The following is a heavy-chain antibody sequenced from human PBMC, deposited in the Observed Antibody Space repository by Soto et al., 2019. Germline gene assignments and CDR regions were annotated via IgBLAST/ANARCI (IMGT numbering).Heavy chain of an antibody. J-gene: IGHJ1*01. Sequence: QVQLVQSGAEVKKPGASVTVSCKASGYTFTSYAVNWVRQAPGQGLEWMGWVSAYNGNTNYAQSFQGRVTMTTDSSTSTAYMELRSLRSDDTAVYYCARGFSSGYDDGYFQHWGQGTLVTVSS. D-gene: IGHD5-12*01. V-gene: IGHV1-18*01. CDR3: ARGFSSGYDDGYFQH. CDR2: VSAYNGNT. CDR1: GYTFTSYA.